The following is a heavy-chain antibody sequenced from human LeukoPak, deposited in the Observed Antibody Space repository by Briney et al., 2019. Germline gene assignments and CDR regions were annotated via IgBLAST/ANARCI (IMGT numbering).Heavy chain of an antibody. CDR3: ARNTPGLWFGGNPGFDY. J-gene: IGHJ4*02. D-gene: IGHD3-10*01. Sequence: SETLSLTCAVYGGSFSGYYWSWIRQPPGKGLEWIGEINHSGSTNYNPSLKSRVTISVDTSKNQFSLKLSSVTAADTAVYYCARNTPGLWFGGNPGFDYWGQGTLVTVSS. CDR1: GGSFSGYY. V-gene: IGHV4-34*01. CDR2: INHSGST.